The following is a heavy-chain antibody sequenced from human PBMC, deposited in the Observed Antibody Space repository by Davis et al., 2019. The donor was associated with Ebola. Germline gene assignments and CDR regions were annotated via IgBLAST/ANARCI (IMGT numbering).Heavy chain of an antibody. J-gene: IGHJ4*02. V-gene: IGHV3-23*01. D-gene: IGHD1-26*01. CDR2: LSGSGAMT. Sequence: GGSLRLSCVASGFTLSNDAMSWVRQAPGKGLEWVSGLSGSGAMTYYADSVRGRFTISRDNSKNTLFLQMYSLRVEETAVYYCARGLWEEFDQWGQGTPVTVSS. CDR1: GFTLSNDA. CDR3: ARGLWEEFDQ.